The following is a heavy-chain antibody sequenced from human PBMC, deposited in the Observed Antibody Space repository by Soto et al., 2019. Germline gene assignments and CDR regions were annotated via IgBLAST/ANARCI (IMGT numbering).Heavy chain of an antibody. CDR2: IIPILGIA. CDR3: ASVDRYSSSS. D-gene: IGHD6-13*01. V-gene: IGHV1-69*02. CDR1: GGTFSSYT. J-gene: IGHJ5*02. Sequence: QVQLVQSGAEVKKPGSSVKVSCKASGGTFSSYTISWVREAPGQGLEWMGRIIPILGIANYAQKFQGRVTITADKSTSTAHMELSSLRSEDTAVYYCASVDRYSSSSWGQGTLVTVSS.